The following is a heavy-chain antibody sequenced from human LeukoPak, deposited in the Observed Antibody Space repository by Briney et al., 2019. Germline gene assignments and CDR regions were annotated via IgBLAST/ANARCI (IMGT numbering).Heavy chain of an antibody. CDR2: ISHDGSEK. V-gene: IGHV3-30*18. Sequence: PGGSLRLSCAASGFTFSNYGMHWVRQAPGKGLEGGTVISHDGSEKYYRDSVKGRFTISRDNSRNTLFLQMNRLRPEDTAVYYCAKDYLGSSKSLDTWGRGTLVTVSS. CDR3: AKDYLGSSKSLDT. D-gene: IGHD6-13*01. J-gene: IGHJ5*02. CDR1: GFTFSNYG.